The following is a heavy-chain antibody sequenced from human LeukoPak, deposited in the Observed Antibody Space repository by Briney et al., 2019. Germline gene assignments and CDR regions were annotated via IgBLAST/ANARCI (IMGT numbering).Heavy chain of an antibody. V-gene: IGHV4-59*01. CDR2: IYYSGST. D-gene: IGHD3-22*01. CDR3: ATNRRDYDSSGYYYPFDY. J-gene: IGHJ4*02. CDR1: GGSISRYY. Sequence: PSETLSLTCTVSGGSISRYYWSWIRQPPGKGLEWLGYIYYSGSTNYNPSLKSRVTISVDTSKNQFSLKVSSVTAADTAVYYCATNRRDYDSSGYYYPFDYWGQGTLVTVSS.